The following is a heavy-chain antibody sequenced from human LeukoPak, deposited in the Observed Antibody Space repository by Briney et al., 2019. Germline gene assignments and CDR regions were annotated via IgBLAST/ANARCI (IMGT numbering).Heavy chain of an antibody. CDR2: INHSGST. J-gene: IGHJ6*04. Sequence: NASETLSLTCAVYGGSFSGYYWSWIRQPPGKGLEWIGEINHSGSTNYNPSLKSRVTISVDTSKNQFSLKLSSVTAADTAVYYCARGPPYPLFTVRSPPMDVWGKGTTVTVSS. CDR3: ARGPPYPLFTVRSPPMDV. V-gene: IGHV4-34*01. D-gene: IGHD3-10*01. CDR1: GGSFSGYY.